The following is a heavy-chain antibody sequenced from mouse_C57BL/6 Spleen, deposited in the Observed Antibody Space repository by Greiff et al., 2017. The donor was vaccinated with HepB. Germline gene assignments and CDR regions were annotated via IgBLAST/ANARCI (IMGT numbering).Heavy chain of an antibody. D-gene: IGHD2-14*01. CDR3: ARGERYPAWFAY. CDR2: ISDGGSYT. CDR1: GFTFSSYA. J-gene: IGHJ3*01. V-gene: IGHV5-4*03. Sequence: EVKLVESGGGLVKPGGSLKLSCAASGFTFSSYAMSWVRQTPEKRLEWVATISDGGSYTYYPDNVKGRFTISRDNAKNNLYLQMSHLKSEDTAMYYCARGERYPAWFAYWGQGTLVTVSA.